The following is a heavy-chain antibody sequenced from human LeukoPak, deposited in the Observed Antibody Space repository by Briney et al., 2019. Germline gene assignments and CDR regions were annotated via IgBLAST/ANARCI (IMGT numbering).Heavy chain of an antibody. V-gene: IGHV4-4*07. D-gene: IGHD6-19*01. CDR1: GGSISSYY. CDR2: IYTSGST. J-gene: IGHJ5*02. CDR3: ARDSDGYSSGWYRGWFDP. Sequence: SETLSLTCTVSGGSISSYYWSWIRQPAGKGLEWIGRIYTSGSTNYNPSLKSRVTMSVDTSKNQFSLKLSSVTAADTAAYYCARDSDGYSSGWYRGWFDPWGQGTLVTVSS.